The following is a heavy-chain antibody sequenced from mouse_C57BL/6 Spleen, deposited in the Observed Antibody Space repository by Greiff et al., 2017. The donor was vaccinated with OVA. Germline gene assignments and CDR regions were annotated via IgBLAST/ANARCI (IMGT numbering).Heavy chain of an antibody. D-gene: IGHD1-1*01. J-gene: IGHJ4*01. Sequence: VKLMESGPGLVAPSQSLSITCTVSGFSLTSYAISWVRQPPGKGLEWLGVIWTGGGTKYNSALKSRLSISKDNSKSQVFLKMNSLQTDDTARYYCARGGIYYYGSSDAMDYWGQGTSVTVSS. CDR2: IWTGGGT. CDR1: GFSLTSYA. CDR3: ARGGIYYYGSSDAMDY. V-gene: IGHV2-9-1*01.